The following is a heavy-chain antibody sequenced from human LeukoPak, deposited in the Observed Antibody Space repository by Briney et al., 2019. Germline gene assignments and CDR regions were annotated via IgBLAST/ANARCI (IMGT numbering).Heavy chain of an antibody. CDR3: ARGAATGYNYYGMDV. Sequence: ASVKVSCKASGYTFTSYGISWVRQAPGQGLEWMGWISAYNGNTNYAQKLQGRVTMTTDTSTSTAYMELRSLRSDDTAVYYCARGAATGYNYYGMDVWGQGTTVTVSS. CDR1: GYTFTSYG. V-gene: IGHV1-18*01. D-gene: IGHD3-10*01. CDR2: ISAYNGNT. J-gene: IGHJ6*02.